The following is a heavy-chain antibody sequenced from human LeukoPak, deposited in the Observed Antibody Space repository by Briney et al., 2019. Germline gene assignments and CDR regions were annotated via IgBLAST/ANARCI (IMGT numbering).Heavy chain of an antibody. CDR3: ATVAGAESDY. D-gene: IGHD6-19*01. CDR2: IDPSDSYT. J-gene: IGHJ4*02. V-gene: IGHV5-10-1*01. Sequence: GESLKISCTGSGYSFTSYWISWVRQMPGKGLEWMGRIDPSDSYTNYSPSFQGHVTISADKSISTAYLQWSSLKASDTAMYYCATVAGAESDYWGQGTLVTVSS. CDR1: GYSFTSYW.